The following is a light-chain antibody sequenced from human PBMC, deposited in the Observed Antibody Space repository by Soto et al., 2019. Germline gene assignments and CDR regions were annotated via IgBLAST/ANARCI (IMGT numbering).Light chain of an antibody. J-gene: IGLJ2*01. CDR3: SSFTTSSTVL. CDR1: SSDIGAYNY. V-gene: IGLV2-14*03. Sequence: QSALTQPASVSGSPGQSITFSCTGTSSDIGAYNYVSWYQHHPGKAPKLIIYDVTNRPSGVSNRFSGSKSSNTASLTISGLQAEDEADYYCSSFTTSSTVLFGGGTKLTVL. CDR2: DVT.